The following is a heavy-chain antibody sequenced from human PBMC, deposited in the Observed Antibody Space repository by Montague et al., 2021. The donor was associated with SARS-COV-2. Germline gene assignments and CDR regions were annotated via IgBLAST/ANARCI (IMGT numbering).Heavy chain of an antibody. D-gene: IGHD2-2*01. J-gene: IGHJ6*02. V-gene: IGHV4-4*07. CDR3: ARFAYRLLFIASYYGMDV. CDR2: IYASGNT. Sequence: SETLSLTCTVSGGSISNYYWSWIRQPAGKGLEWIGRIYASGNTNYNPSLKSRVTMSVDTSKNQFSLKLSSVTAADTAVYYCARFAYRLLFIASYYGMDVWGQGTPVTVSS. CDR1: GGSISNYY.